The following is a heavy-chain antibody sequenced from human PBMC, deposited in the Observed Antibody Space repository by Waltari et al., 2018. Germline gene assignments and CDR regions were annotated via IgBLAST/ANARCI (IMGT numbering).Heavy chain of an antibody. J-gene: IGHJ4*02. CDR3: AKVSVPPPGYFDF. CDR1: GFTVDSNG. Sequence: EVQLLESGGGLVQPGGSLRLSCAASGFTVDSNGMYWVRRAPGRGREGGSAMSRSGRGAYYAESVRGRFTISRDSSKNALYLQMNSLRVEDTAVYYCAKVSVPPPGYFDFWGQGTLVTVSS. CDR2: MSRSGRGA. D-gene: IGHD3-10*02. V-gene: IGHV3-23*01.